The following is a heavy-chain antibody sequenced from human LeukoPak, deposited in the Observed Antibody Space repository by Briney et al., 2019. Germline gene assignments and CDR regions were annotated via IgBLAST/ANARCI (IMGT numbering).Heavy chain of an antibody. CDR2: ISGSGGST. CDR3: AKDCMITFGGVIVGIRPSYFDY. CDR1: GFTFSSYA. V-gene: IGHV3-23*01. Sequence: PGGSLRLSCAASGFTFSSYAMSWVRQAPGKGLEWVSAISGSGGSTYYADSVKGRFTISRDNSKNTLYLQMNSLRAEDTAVYYCAKDCMITFGGVIVGIRPSYFDYWGQGTPVTVSS. J-gene: IGHJ4*02. D-gene: IGHD3-16*02.